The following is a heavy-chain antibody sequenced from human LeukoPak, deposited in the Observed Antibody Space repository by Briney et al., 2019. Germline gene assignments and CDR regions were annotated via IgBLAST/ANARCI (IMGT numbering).Heavy chain of an antibody. CDR2: IYYSGST. Sequence: SETLSLTCTVSGGSISSSSYYWGWIRQPPGKGLEWIGSIYYSGSTYYNPSLKSRVTISVDTSKNQFSLKLSSVTAADTAVYYCARRRLRGRGERFVDYWGQGTLVTVSS. CDR3: ARRRLRGRGERFVDY. CDR1: GGSISSSSYY. J-gene: IGHJ4*02. V-gene: IGHV4-39*07. D-gene: IGHD3-10*01.